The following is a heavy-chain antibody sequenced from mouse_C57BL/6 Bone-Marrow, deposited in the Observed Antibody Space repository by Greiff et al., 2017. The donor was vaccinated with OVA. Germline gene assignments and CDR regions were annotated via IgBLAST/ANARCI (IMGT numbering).Heavy chain of an antibody. V-gene: IGHV1-50*01. J-gene: IGHJ3*01. Sequence: QVQLKQPGAELVKPGASVKLSCKASGYTFTSYWMQWVKQRPGQGLEWIGEIDPSDSYTNYNQKFKGKATLTVDTSSSTAYMQLSSLTAEDSAVYYCAREDYGSSPFAYWGQVTLVTVSA. CDR1: GYTFTSYW. CDR3: AREDYGSSPFAY. CDR2: IDPSDSYT. D-gene: IGHD1-1*01.